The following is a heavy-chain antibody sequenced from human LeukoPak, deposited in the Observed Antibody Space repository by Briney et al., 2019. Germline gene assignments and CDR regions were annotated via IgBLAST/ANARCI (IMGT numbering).Heavy chain of an antibody. V-gene: IGHV4-39*01. CDR1: GGSISSSDYC. CDR3: ARNATTVGDMRTFDY. D-gene: IGHD4-23*01. J-gene: IGHJ4*02. CDR2: IYYSGST. Sequence: PSETLSLTCTVSGGSISSSDYCWGWIRQPPGKGLEWIGSIYYSGSTHYNPSLKSRLTISVETSKNQFSLKLSSVTAADTAIYYCARNATTVGDMRTFDYWGQGTLVTVSS.